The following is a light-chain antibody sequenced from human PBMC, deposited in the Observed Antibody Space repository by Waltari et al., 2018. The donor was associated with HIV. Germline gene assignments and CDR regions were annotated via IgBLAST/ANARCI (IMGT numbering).Light chain of an antibody. CDR3: AAWDDILSGWV. V-gene: IGLV1-47*01. Sequence: QSVLTQPPSASGAPGQRVTISCSGSSANIGNTVYWYQQLPGTAPKVLIYRDNQRPSGVPDRFSGSRSGTSAPLDVSGLRSEDEANYICAAWDDILSGWVFGGGTKLTVL. J-gene: IGLJ3*02. CDR2: RDN. CDR1: SANIGNT.